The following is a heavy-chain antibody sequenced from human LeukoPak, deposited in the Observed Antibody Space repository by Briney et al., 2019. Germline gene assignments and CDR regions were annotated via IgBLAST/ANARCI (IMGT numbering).Heavy chain of an antibody. V-gene: IGHV4-39*07. CDR2: GDYSGGT. CDR1: GDSFTSVTDY. Sequence: SETLSLTCTVSGDSFTSVTDYWAWIRQPPGKGLEWIASGDYSGGTYYNPSLESRVAISADMSKNQISLNLTSVTAADTAVYYCARSSGSGSRNYYYYPLDVWGQGTTVTVSS. D-gene: IGHD3-10*01. J-gene: IGHJ6*02. CDR3: ARSSGSGSRNYYYYPLDV.